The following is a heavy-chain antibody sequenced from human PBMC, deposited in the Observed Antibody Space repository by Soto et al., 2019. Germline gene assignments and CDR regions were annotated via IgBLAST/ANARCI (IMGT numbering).Heavy chain of an antibody. CDR1: GGTFNNYA. J-gene: IGHJ6*02. V-gene: IGHV1-69*01. Sequence: QVLLVQSGPEVKKPGSSVKVSCKASGGTFNNYAINWVRQAPGKGLEWMGGIIPTFGTGNHAQKFQVRVTSTADESTTTAYMELNTMRSEDTAIYYCASFDGTLVRVGRSSPYEMDVWGQGTTVIVSS. CDR2: IIPTFGTG. D-gene: IGHD3-10*01. CDR3: ASFDGTLVRVGRSSPYEMDV.